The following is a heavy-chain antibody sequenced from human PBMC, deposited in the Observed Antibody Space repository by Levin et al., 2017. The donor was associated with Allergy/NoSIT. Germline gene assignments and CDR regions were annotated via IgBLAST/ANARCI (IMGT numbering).Heavy chain of an antibody. CDR2: IIWNSGSI. V-gene: IGHV3-9*01. J-gene: IGHJ3*02. Sequence: PGGSLRLSCTASGFTFDNCAMHWVRQAPGKGLEWVSGIIWNSGSIGYADSVRGRFTISRDNAKNSLYLQMNSLRTEDTALYYCAKDVSYGIDAFDIWGQGTMVTVSS. CDR3: AKDVSYGIDAFDI. CDR1: GFTFDNCA. D-gene: IGHD4-17*01.